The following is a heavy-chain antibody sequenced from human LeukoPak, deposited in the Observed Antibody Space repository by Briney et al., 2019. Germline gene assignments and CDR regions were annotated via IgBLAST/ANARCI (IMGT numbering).Heavy chain of an antibody. CDR3: AVNSTKHTFDI. D-gene: IGHD1-1*01. V-gene: IGHV4-59*08. Sequence: PSETLFLTCTVSGGSISPFYWSWIRQSPGKGLEWIGSIYYSGGTNYNPSLKSRVTISVDTSKNQFSLELSSVTAADTAVYYCAVNSTKHTFDIWGQGTMVTVSS. CDR2: IYYSGGT. CDR1: GGSISPFY. J-gene: IGHJ3*02.